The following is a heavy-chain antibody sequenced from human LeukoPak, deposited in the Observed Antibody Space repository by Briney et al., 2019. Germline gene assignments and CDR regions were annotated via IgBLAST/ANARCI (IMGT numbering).Heavy chain of an antibody. CDR3: ARSDILTGYSPLDY. V-gene: IGHV3-33*01. CDR1: GFTFSSYG. CDR2: IWYDGSNK. D-gene: IGHD3-9*01. J-gene: IGHJ4*02. Sequence: GRSLRLSCAASGFTFSSYGMHWVRQAPAKGLEWVAVIWYDGSNKYYADSVKGRFTISRDNSKNTLYLQMNSLRAEDTAVYYCARSDILTGYSPLDYWGQGTLVTVSS.